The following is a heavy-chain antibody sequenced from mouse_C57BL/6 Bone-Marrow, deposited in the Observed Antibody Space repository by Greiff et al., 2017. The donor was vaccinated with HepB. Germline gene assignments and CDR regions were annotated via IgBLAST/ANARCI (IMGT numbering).Heavy chain of an antibody. CDR1: GYTFTSYW. CDR2: IDPSDSYT. Sequence: QVQLQQSGAELVMPGASVKLSCKASGYTFTSYWMHWVKQRPGQGLEWIGEIDPSDSYTNYNQKFKGKSTLTVDKSSSTAYMQLSSLTSEDSAVYYYARGGSYGSGSSYGGYWGQGTTVTVSS. D-gene: IGHD1-1*01. V-gene: IGHV1-69*01. J-gene: IGHJ2*01. CDR3: ARGGSYGSGSSYGGY.